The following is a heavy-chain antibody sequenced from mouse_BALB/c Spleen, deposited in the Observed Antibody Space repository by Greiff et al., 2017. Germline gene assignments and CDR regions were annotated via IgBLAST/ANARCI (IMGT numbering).Heavy chain of an antibody. Sequence: EVQLVESGAELVKPGASVKLSCTASGFNIKDTYMHWVKQRPEQGLEWIGRIDPANGNTKYDPKFQGKATITADTSSNTAYLQLSSLTSEDTAVYYCARHLWYFDGWGAGTTVTVSS. V-gene: IGHV14-3*02. CDR3: ARHLWYFDG. CDR2: IDPANGNT. CDR1: GFNIKDTY. J-gene: IGHJ1*01.